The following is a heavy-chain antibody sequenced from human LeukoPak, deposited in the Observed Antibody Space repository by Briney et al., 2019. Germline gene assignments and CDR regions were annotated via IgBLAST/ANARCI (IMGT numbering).Heavy chain of an antibody. V-gene: IGHV4-30-4*02. J-gene: IGHJ3*02. CDR3: ASHGSSGSYPIDAFDI. CDR1: GGSISSGDYY. Sequence: SETLSLTCTVSGGSISSGDYYWSWIRQTPGKGLEWIGYIYYSGSTYYNPSLKSRVTISVDTSKNQFSLKLSSVTAADTAVYYCASHGSSGSYPIDAFDIWGQGTMVTVSS. D-gene: IGHD1-26*01. CDR2: IYYSGST.